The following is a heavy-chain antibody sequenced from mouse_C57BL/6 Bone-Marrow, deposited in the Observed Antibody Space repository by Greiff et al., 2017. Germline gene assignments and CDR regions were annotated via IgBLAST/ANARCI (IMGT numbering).Heavy chain of an antibody. CDR3: TREGNYAY. Sequence: QVQLQQSGAELVRPGASVTLSCKASGYTFTDYEMHWVKQTPVHGLEWIGAIDPATGGTAYNQKFKGKAILTADKSSSTAYMELRSLTSEDSAVYYCTREGNYAYWGQGTLVTVSA. D-gene: IGHD2-1*01. J-gene: IGHJ3*01. V-gene: IGHV1-15*01. CDR2: IDPATGGT. CDR1: GYTFTDYE.